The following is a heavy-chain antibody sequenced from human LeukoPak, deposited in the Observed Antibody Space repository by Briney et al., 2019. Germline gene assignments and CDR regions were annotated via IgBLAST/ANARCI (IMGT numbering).Heavy chain of an antibody. CDR3: AKDIWDGSIFDY. D-gene: IGHD3-10*01. CDR2: LSNNGGTT. Sequence: PGGSLRLSCAASGFTFSNYFMFWVRQAPGKGLEYVSGLSNNGGTTYYAASVKGRFTISRGNSKNTLYLQMNSLRAEDTAVYYCAKDIWDGSIFDYWGQGTLVTVSS. CDR1: GFTFSNYF. J-gene: IGHJ4*02. V-gene: IGHV3-64*02.